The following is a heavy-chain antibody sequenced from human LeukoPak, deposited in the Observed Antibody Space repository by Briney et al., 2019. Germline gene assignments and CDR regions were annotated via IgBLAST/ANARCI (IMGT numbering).Heavy chain of an antibody. D-gene: IGHD3-10*01. CDR3: ARPRSRYYGSGSYSGWFDP. Sequence: SETLSLTCTVSGYSISSGYYWGWIRQPPGKGLEWIGSIYHSGSTNYNPSLKSRVTISVDTSKNQFSLKLSSVTAADTAVYYCARPRSRYYGSGSYSGWFDPWGQGTLVTVSS. CDR1: GYSISSGYY. V-gene: IGHV4-38-2*02. J-gene: IGHJ5*02. CDR2: IYHSGST.